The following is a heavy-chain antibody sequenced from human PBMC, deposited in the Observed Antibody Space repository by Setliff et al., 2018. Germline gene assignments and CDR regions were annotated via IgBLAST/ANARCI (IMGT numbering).Heavy chain of an antibody. J-gene: IGHJ4*02. CDR3: ARMGDYDPYYFDF. CDR2: ISSSSSTI. V-gene: IGHV3-48*04. Sequence: SGGSLRLSCAASGFTFSSYSMNWVRQAPGEGLEWVSYISSSSSTIYYADSVRGRFTISRDNTKNSLYLQMNSLRADDTAVYYCARMGDYDPYYFDFWGQGTLVTVSS. CDR1: GFTFSSYS. D-gene: IGHD4-17*01.